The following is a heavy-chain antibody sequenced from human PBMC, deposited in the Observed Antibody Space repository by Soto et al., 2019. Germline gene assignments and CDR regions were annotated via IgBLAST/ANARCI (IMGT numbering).Heavy chain of an antibody. CDR3: ARDPLAGSQRGYFDL. V-gene: IGHV3-30-3*01. J-gene: IGHJ2*01. CDR2: ISYDGSNK. Sequence: QVQLVESGGGVVQPGRSLRLSCAASGFTFSSYAMHWVRQAPGKGLEWVAVISYDGSNKYYADSVKGRFTISRDNSKNTLYLQMNSLRAEDTAVYHCARDPLAGSQRGYFDLWGRGTLVTVSS. CDR1: GFTFSSYA. D-gene: IGHD6-19*01.